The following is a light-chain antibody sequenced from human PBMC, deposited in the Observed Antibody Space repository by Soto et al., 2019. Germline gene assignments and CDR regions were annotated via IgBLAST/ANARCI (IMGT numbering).Light chain of an antibody. V-gene: IGLV3-21*02. CDR2: DGG. CDR3: QVWDTTSDHLDV. Sequence: SYAITQAPSATVDPGQPARTAKRGKNIGRKGAHWYQQKAGQAPVLDVDDGGDRPSGIPERFSGSKPGNTATLTISRVEDGDEADYYCQVWDTTSDHLDVFGTGTKVTVL. J-gene: IGLJ1*01. CDR1: NIGRKG.